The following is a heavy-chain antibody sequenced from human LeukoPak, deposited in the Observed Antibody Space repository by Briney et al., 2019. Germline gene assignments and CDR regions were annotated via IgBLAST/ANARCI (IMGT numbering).Heavy chain of an antibody. V-gene: IGHV3-7*01. J-gene: IGHJ4*02. Sequence: GGSLRLSCAAAGFTFSSYSMTWVRQARGKGLEWVANIKEDGSEKYYVDSVTGRFTISRDNAKNLLYLQMNSLRAEDTAVYFCEREYGYYFDSWGQGTLVTVSS. CDR2: IKEDGSEK. CDR1: GFTFSSYS. CDR3: EREYGYYFDS. D-gene: IGHD3-22*01.